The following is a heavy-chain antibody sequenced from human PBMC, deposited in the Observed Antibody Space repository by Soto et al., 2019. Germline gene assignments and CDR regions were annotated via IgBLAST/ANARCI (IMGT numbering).Heavy chain of an antibody. CDR3: TRGLILWFGELSRRGGYYYYMDV. V-gene: IGHV4-34*01. J-gene: IGHJ6*03. CDR2: INDSGNI. CDR1: GGSFSGYQ. Sequence: QVQLQQWGAGLLKPSETLSLTCAVYGGSFSGYQWTWIRQTPGKGLEWLGEINDSGNINYNPSLKSRVTILVDTSKKQIYLKLSSGTAADTVVYYCTRGLILWFGELSRRGGYYYYMDVWGKGTTVTVSS. D-gene: IGHD3-10*01.